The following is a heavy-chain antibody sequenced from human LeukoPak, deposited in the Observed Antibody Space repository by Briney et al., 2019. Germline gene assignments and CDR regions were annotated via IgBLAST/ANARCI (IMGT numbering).Heavy chain of an antibody. D-gene: IGHD1-26*01. J-gene: IGHJ4*01. CDR1: GYSFSNYY. Sequence: GESLKISCKGSGYSFSNYYIDWVRQMPGKGLEWMGVMYPGGSDIRYSPSFQGQVTISADKSIDTAYLQWSSLKASDSAMYYRASRTGSYYPFDSWGHGTLVTVSS. CDR2: MYPGGSDI. V-gene: IGHV5-51*01. CDR3: ASRTGSYYPFDS.